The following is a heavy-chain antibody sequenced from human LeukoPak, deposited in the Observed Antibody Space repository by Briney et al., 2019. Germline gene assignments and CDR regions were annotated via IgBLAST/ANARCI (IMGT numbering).Heavy chain of an antibody. D-gene: IGHD3-3*01. CDR1: GFTFSSYA. CDR3: AKGYDFWSGYYN. CDR2: ISAGGTST. V-gene: IGHV3-23*01. J-gene: IGHJ4*02. Sequence: GGSLRLSCSASGFTFSSYAMTWVRQAPGKGLEWVSAISAGGTSTYYADSVKGRFTISRDDSKNTLFLQMNSLRAEDTALYYCAKGYDFWSGYYNWGQGTLVTVSS.